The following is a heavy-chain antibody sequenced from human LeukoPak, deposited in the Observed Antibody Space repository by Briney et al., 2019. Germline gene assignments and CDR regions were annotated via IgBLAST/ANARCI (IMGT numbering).Heavy chain of an antibody. CDR2: IDLNSGGT. V-gene: IGHV1-2*02. CDR3: ARGRGTTMVRGVITNYFDL. Sequence: ASVKVSCKASGYTFTAHYIHWVRQAPGQGREWMGWIDLNSGGTNYAQRFLGSVTMTGDTSINTAFMEVRRLRSDDTAIYYCARGRGTTMVRGVITNYFDLWGRGSLVTVSS. J-gene: IGHJ2*01. D-gene: IGHD3-10*01. CDR1: GYTFTAHY.